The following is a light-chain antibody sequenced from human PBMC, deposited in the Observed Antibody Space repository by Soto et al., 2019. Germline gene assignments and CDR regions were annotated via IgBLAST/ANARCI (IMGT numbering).Light chain of an antibody. J-gene: IGKJ4*01. Sequence: EIVMTQSPATLSVFPGERATLSCRASQSVSSNLAWYQQKPGQAPRLLIYVASTRATGIPARFSGSGSGTEFTLTISSLQSEDFAVYYCQQYNKWPLSFGGGTKVEIK. CDR1: QSVSSN. V-gene: IGKV3D-15*01. CDR3: QQYNKWPLS. CDR2: VAS.